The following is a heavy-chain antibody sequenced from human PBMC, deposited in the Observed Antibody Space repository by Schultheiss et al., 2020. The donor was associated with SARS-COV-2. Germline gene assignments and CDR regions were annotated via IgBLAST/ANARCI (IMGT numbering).Heavy chain of an antibody. J-gene: IGHJ4*02. CDR3: AKSILTGYGRYYFDY. CDR2: ISYDGSNK. Sequence: GGSLRLSCAASGFTFSSYGMHWVRQAPGKGLEWVAVISYDGSNKYYADSVKGRFTISRDISQNTLFLQMNSLRAEDTAVYYCAKSILTGYGRYYFDYWGQGTLVTVSS. V-gene: IGHV3-30*18. CDR1: GFTFSSYG. D-gene: IGHD3-9*01.